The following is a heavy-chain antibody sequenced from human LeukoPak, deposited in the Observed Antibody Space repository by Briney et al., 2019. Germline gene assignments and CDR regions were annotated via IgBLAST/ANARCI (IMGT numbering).Heavy chain of an antibody. V-gene: IGHV3-9*01. CDR2: ISWNSGSI. CDR1: GFTFDDYA. CDR3: ARGNYYGQDY. D-gene: IGHD3-10*01. Sequence: GGSLRLSCAASGFTFDDYAMHWVRQAPGKGLEWVSGISWNSGSIGYADSVKGRFTISRDNAKNSLYLQMNSLRAEDTAVYYCARGNYYGQDYWGQGTLVTVSS. J-gene: IGHJ4*02.